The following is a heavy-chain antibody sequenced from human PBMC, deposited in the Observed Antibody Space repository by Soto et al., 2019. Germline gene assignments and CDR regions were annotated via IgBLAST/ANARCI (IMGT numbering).Heavy chain of an antibody. CDR2: INEDGSEK. V-gene: IGHV3-7*01. CDR1: GFTLSGLA. J-gene: IGHJ1*01. D-gene: IGHD2-2*01. Sequence: EVQLVESGGGLVQPGGSLRLSCAGSGFTLSGLAMNGVRQVPGRGLGGGANINEDGSEKYYVDSVKGRFTISRDNPKNSLHLQMNSLRVEDTAVYYCAREGRGYCSSSTCPGIWGQGTLVTVSS. CDR3: AREGRGYCSSSTCPGI.